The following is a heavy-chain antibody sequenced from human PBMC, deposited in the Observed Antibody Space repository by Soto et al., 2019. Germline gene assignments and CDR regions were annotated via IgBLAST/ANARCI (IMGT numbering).Heavy chain of an antibody. J-gene: IGHJ4*02. Sequence: AASVKVSCKASGGTFSSYAISWVRQAPGQGLEWMGGIIPIFGTANYAQKFQGRVTITADESTSTAYMELSSLRSEDTAVYYCARAGYCSGGSCLTFDYWGQGTLVTVSS. CDR2: IIPIFGTA. CDR3: ARAGYCSGGSCLTFDY. CDR1: GGTFSSYA. V-gene: IGHV1-69*13. D-gene: IGHD2-15*01.